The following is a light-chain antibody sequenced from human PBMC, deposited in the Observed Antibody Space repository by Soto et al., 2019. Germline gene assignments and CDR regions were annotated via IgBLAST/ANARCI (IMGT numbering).Light chain of an antibody. J-gene: IGLJ3*02. CDR3: ATWDDRLSGRVV. CDR1: SSNIGSNY. Sequence: QSVLTQPPSASGTPGQRVTISCSGSSSNIGSNYVYWYQQLPGTAPKLLIANDSHRPSGVPDRFSGSKSGTSASLAISGLPSGGEGDYFCATWDDRLSGRVVFRGGTKVTVL. CDR2: NDS. V-gene: IGLV1-47*02.